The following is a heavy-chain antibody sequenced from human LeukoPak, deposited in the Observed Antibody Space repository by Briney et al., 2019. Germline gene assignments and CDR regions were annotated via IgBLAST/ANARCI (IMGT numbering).Heavy chain of an antibody. CDR3: TGGGLVRGVTHWFDP. J-gene: IGHJ5*02. D-gene: IGHD3-10*01. CDR1: GDSVSSGSAG. Sequence: SQTLSLTFDVSGDSVSSGSAGWNWLRPSPSRGLEWLGRIYYRSKWYIDYALSVKSRIAINPDTSRNQFSLELNSVTHEDTAVYYCTGGGLVRGVTHWFDPWGQGALVTVSS. CDR2: IYYRSKWYI. V-gene: IGHV6-1*01.